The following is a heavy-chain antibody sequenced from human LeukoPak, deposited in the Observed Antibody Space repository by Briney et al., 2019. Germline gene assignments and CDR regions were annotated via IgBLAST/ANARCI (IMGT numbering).Heavy chain of an antibody. CDR1: GFTFSSYW. D-gene: IGHD6-19*01. CDR2: IKQDGSEK. V-gene: IGHV3-7*01. J-gene: IGHJ4*02. Sequence: PGGSLRLSCAASGFTFSSYWMSWVRQAPGKGLEWVANIKQDGSEKYYVDSVKGRFTISRDNAKNSLYLQMNSLRAEDTAVYYCASEIRRKYSSGWSDYWGQGTLVTVSS. CDR3: ASEIRRKYSSGWSDY.